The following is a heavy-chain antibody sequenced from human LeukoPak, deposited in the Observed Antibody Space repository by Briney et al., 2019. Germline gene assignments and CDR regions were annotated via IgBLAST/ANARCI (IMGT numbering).Heavy chain of an antibody. Sequence: GGSLRLSCAASGFTFEDYAMHWVRQAPGKGLEWVSGISWNSGSIGYADSVKGRFTISRDNAKNPLYLQMNSLRAEDTAVYYCARGEWFGELSPIFDYWGQGTLVTVSS. J-gene: IGHJ4*02. CDR3: ARGEWFGELSPIFDY. CDR1: GFTFEDYA. CDR2: ISWNSGSI. V-gene: IGHV3-9*01. D-gene: IGHD3-10*01.